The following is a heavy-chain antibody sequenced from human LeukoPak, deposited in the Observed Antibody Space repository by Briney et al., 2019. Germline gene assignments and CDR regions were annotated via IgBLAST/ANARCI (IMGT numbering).Heavy chain of an antibody. CDR2: ISYDGSNK. D-gene: IGHD1-26*01. Sequence: GGSLRLSCAASGFTFSSYGMHWVRQAPGKGLEWVAVISYDGSNKYYADSVKGRFTISRDNSKNTLYLQMNSLRAEDTAVYYCARDWEGTDYYYYYMDVWGKGTTVTVSS. V-gene: IGHV3-30*03. J-gene: IGHJ6*03. CDR3: ARDWEGTDYYYYYMDV. CDR1: GFTFSSYG.